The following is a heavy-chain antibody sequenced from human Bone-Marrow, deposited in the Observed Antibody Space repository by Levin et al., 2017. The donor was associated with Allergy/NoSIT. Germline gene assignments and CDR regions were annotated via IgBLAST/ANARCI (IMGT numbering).Heavy chain of an antibody. V-gene: IGHV3-23*01. D-gene: IGHD3-10*01. CDR2: ISGNIVNA. CDR1: GFIFSSYG. Sequence: GGSLRLSCTGSGFIFSSYGMNWVRQAPGKGLEWVSGISGNIVNAYYADSVKGRFTVSRDNSKSTLYLQLNNLRVADTAMYYCAKDRGFGSGTYGAFDFWGQGTMVTVSS. J-gene: IGHJ3*01. CDR3: AKDRGFGSGTYGAFDF.